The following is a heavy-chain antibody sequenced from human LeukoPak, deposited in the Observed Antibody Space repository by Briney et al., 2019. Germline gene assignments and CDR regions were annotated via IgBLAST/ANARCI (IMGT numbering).Heavy chain of an antibody. CDR2: IYHSGNS. CDR3: VRHAQGAGWFDP. D-gene: IGHD3-16*01. Sequence: SETLSLTCTVSTDSISSGNYYWTWIRQPPGKGLEWIGYIYHSGNSYYNPSHKSRVTISVDRSKNQFSPRLSSVTAADTAVYYCVRHAQGAGWFDPWGQGTLVIVSS. V-gene: IGHV4-30-2*01. CDR1: TDSISSGNYY. J-gene: IGHJ5*02.